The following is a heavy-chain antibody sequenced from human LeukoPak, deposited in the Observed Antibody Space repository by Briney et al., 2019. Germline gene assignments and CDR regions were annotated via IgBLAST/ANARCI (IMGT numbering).Heavy chain of an antibody. V-gene: IGHV3-23*01. D-gene: IGHD3-10*01. J-gene: IGHJ4*02. CDR1: GFTFSSYA. CDR2: TSGSGGST. CDR3: AKQTTFPGSYHLANFDY. Sequence: GGSLRLSCAASGFTFSSYAMSWVRQAPGKGLERVSATSGSGGSTYYADSVKGRFTISRDNSKNTLYRQMNSLRAEDTAVYYCAKQTTFPGSYHLANFDYWGQGTLVTVSS.